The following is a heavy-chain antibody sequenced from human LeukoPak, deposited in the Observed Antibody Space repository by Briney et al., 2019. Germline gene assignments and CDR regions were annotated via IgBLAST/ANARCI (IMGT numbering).Heavy chain of an antibody. CDR2: IYTSGST. CDR1: GGSISSYY. Sequence: SETLSLTCTVSGGSISSYYWSWIRQPAGKGLEWIGRIYTSGSTNYNPSLESRVTMSVDTSKNQFSLKLSSVTAADTAVYYCARDSGDSRTRWFDPWGQGTLVTVSS. D-gene: IGHD4-17*01. CDR3: ARDSGDSRTRWFDP. J-gene: IGHJ5*02. V-gene: IGHV4-4*07.